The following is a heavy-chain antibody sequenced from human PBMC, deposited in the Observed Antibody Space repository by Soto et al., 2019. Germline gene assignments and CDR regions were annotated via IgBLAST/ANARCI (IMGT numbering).Heavy chain of an antibody. CDR2: IRSKANSYAT. Sequence: EVQLVESGGGLVQPGGSLKLSCAASGFTFSGSAMHCVRQASGKGLEWVGRIRSKANSYATAYAASVKGRFTISRDDSKNTAYLQMNSLKTEDTAVYYCTRQGDYWGQGTLVTVSS. V-gene: IGHV3-73*02. J-gene: IGHJ4*02. CDR3: TRQGDY. CDR1: GFTFSGSA.